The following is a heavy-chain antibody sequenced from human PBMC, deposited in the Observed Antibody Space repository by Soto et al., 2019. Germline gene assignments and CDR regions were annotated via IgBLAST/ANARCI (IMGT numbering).Heavy chain of an antibody. CDR2: IYPGDSDT. J-gene: IGHJ6*02. D-gene: IGHD3-22*01. Sequence: PGESLKISCKGSGYSFTTYWIGWVRQMPGKGLEWMGMIYPGDSDTRYSPSFQGQITISVDKSISTAYLQWSSLKASDTAMYYCARHSYYDSSGDGYGMDVWGQGTTVTVSS. V-gene: IGHV5-51*01. CDR1: GYSFTTYW. CDR3: ARHSYYDSSGDGYGMDV.